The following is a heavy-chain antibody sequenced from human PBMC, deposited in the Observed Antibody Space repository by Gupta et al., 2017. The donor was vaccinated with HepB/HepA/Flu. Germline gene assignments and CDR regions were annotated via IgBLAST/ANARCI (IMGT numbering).Heavy chain of an antibody. CDR3: ARLGVLAGAGTGWFDP. D-gene: IGHD6-19*01. CDR2: IYYSGST. Sequence: QLQLQESGPGLVKPSETLSLTCTVSGGSISSSSYYWGWIRQPPGKGLEWIGSIYYSGSTYYNPYRKSRVTISVDTSKNQCSLKLSSVTAADTAVYYCARLGVLAGAGTGWFDPWGQGTMVTVSS. CDR1: GGSISSSSYY. V-gene: IGHV4-39*01. J-gene: IGHJ5*02.